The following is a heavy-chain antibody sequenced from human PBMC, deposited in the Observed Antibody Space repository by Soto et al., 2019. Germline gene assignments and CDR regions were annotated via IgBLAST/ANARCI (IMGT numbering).Heavy chain of an antibody. Sequence: GESLKISSKASGYSFTNYWITWMRETPGKGLECMGMIDPSDSYSNYSPSFQGHVTMSVDKSISSAYLQFSSLKASDTAMYYCARHRDILSGYSAADNWGQGTQVTVSS. J-gene: IGHJ4*02. D-gene: IGHD3-9*01. CDR3: ARHRDILSGYSAADN. CDR2: IDPSDSYS. CDR1: GYSFTNYW. V-gene: IGHV5-10-1*01.